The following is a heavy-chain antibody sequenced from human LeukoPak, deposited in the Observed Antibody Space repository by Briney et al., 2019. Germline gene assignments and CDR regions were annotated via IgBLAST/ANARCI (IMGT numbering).Heavy chain of an antibody. Sequence: GGSLRLSCAASGLTVSSNYMSWVRQAPGKGLEWVSVIYGGGSTHYADSVKGRFTVSRDNSKNTVFLQMNSLRGEDTAVYYCARDSRTVAHFDNWGQGTLVTVSS. V-gene: IGHV3-66*02. J-gene: IGHJ4*02. D-gene: IGHD1-1*01. CDR3: ARDSRTVAHFDN. CDR2: IYGGGST. CDR1: GLTVSSNY.